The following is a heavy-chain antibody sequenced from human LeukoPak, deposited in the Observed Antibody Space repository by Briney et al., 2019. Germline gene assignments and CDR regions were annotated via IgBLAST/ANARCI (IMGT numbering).Heavy chain of an antibody. Sequence: SETLSLTCTVSGGSISSSSYYWGWIRQPPGKGLEWIGSIYYSGSTYYNPSLKSRVTIPVDTSKNQFSLKLSSVTAADTAVYYCARQGRAIVVVVAATAPGGRFDPWGQGTLVTVSS. CDR1: GGSISSSSYY. D-gene: IGHD2-15*01. CDR3: ARQGRAIVVVVAATAPGGRFDP. J-gene: IGHJ5*02. CDR2: IYYSGST. V-gene: IGHV4-39*01.